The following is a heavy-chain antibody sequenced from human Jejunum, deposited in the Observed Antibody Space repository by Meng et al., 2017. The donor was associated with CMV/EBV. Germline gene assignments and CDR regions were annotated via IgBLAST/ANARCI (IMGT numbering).Heavy chain of an antibody. V-gene: IGHV4-4*07. D-gene: IGHD3-16*01. Sequence: LHGPGQGLVRSSETLSLTCSVSGGPIVGYYWSWVRQPAGKRLEWIGRFHPGGTTNYNPSLENRITVSVDSSKNQFFLKLTSVTAADTAIYYCARECVGEAYDCQWNYWFDPWGRGTLVTVSS. CDR1: GGPIVGYY. J-gene: IGHJ5*02. CDR3: ARECVGEAYDCQWNYWFDP. CDR2: FHPGGTT.